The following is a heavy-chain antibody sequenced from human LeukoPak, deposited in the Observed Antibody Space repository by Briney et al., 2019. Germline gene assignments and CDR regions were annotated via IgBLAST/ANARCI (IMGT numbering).Heavy chain of an antibody. J-gene: IGHJ4*02. D-gene: IGHD3-22*01. CDR2: ISGRGDST. V-gene: IGHV3-23*01. CDR1: GFTFSGSA. Sequence: PGGSLRLSCAASGFTFSGSAMHWVRQAPGKGLEWVSTISGRGDSTYYADSVKGRFTISRDNSKNTLFLQMNSLRAEDTAVYYCAKFVNYDSTGLKTAFDYWGQGTLVTVSS. CDR3: AKFVNYDSTGLKTAFDY.